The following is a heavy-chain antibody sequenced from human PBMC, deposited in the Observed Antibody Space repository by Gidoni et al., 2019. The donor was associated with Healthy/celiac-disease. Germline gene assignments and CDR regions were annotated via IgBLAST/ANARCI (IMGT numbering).Heavy chain of an antibody. CDR1: GFTFSNAW. J-gene: IGHJ6*03. CDR3: TTGLGYCSSTSCPFNYYYYYMDV. V-gene: IGHV3-15*01. CDR2: IKSKTDGGTT. D-gene: IGHD2-2*01. Sequence: EVQLVESGGGLVKPGGSLRLSCAASGFTFSNAWMSWVRPAPGKGLEWVGRIKSKTDGGTTDYAAPVKGRFTISRDDSKNTLYLQMNSLKTEDTAVYYCTTGLGYCSSTSCPFNYYYYYMDVWGKGTTVTVSS.